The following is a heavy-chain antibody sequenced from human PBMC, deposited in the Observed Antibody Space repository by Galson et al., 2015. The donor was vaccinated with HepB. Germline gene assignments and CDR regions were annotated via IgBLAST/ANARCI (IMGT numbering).Heavy chain of an antibody. CDR3: ARERTAGGTADV. D-gene: IGHD6-13*01. CDR1: GDSISSGGYY. J-gene: IGHJ6*04. CDR2: IYHSGNT. Sequence: LTCTVSGDSISSGGYYWSWIRQHPGKGLEWIGYIYHSGNTYYNPSLRSRVTMSVDTSKNQFSLKVSSVTAADTAVYYCARERTAGGTADVWDKGTTVTVSS. V-gene: IGHV4-31*03.